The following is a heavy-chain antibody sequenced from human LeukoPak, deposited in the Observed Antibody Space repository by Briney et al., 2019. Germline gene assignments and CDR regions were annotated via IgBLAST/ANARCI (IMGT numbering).Heavy chain of an antibody. CDR2: IYYSGST. D-gene: IGHD3-10*01. V-gene: IGHV4-39*07. J-gene: IGHJ5*02. Sequence: SETLSLTCTVSGGSISSSSYYWGWIRQPPGKGLEWIGSIYYSGSTYYNPSLKSRVTISVDTSKNQFSLKLSSVTAADTAVYYCARDARVLLLWFGEYDNWFDPWGQGTLVTVSS. CDR1: GGSISSSSYY. CDR3: ARDARVLLLWFGEYDNWFDP.